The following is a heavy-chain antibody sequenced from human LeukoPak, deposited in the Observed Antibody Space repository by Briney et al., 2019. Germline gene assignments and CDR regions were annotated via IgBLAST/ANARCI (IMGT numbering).Heavy chain of an antibody. J-gene: IGHJ6*02. CDR2: IYHTGST. Sequence: SETLSLTCAVSGDSVSSAGYSWSWTRQPPGKGLEWIGYIYHTGSTYYNPSLKSRVTMSLNRSKNQFSLKLNSVTAADTAVYYCARGGAYYYYHYGMDVWGQGTTVTVSS. CDR3: ARGGAYYYYHYGMDV. V-gene: IGHV4-30-2*01. CDR1: GDSVSSAGYS. D-gene: IGHD3-16*01.